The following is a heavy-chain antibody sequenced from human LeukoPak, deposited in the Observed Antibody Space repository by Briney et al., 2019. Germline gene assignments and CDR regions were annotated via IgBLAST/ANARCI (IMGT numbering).Heavy chain of an antibody. Sequence: SETLSLTCTVSGGSISSSSYYWGWIRQPPGKGLEWIGSLYYSGSTYYNPSLKSRVTISVDTSKNQFSLKLSSVTAADTAVYYCARLKLAAADKYYFDYWGQGTLVTVSS. V-gene: IGHV4-39*01. CDR1: GGSISSSSYY. D-gene: IGHD6-13*01. J-gene: IGHJ4*02. CDR2: LYYSGST. CDR3: ARLKLAAADKYYFDY.